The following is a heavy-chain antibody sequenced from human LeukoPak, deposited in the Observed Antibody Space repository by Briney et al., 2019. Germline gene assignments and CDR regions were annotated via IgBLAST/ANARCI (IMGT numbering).Heavy chain of an antibody. V-gene: IGHV3-23*01. D-gene: IGHD3-22*01. CDR2: ISGSGGST. CDR1: GFTFSSYA. J-gene: IGHJ5*02. Sequence: LTGGSLRLSCAASGFTFSSYAMSWVRQAPGKGLEWVSAISGSGGSTYYADSVKGRFTISRDNSKNALYLQMNSLRAEDTAVYYCAKDHAYDSSGYYFNWFDPWGQGTLVTVSS. CDR3: AKDHAYDSSGYYFNWFDP.